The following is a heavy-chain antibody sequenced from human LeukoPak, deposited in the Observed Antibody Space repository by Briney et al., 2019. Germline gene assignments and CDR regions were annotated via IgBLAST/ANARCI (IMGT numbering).Heavy chain of an antibody. CDR2: ISSSGSTI. CDR3: AKDRVDGSGSQFDS. D-gene: IGHD3-10*01. Sequence: GGSLRLSCAASGFTLSSYEMNWVRQAPGKGLEWVSYISSSGSTIYYADSVKGRFTISRDNAKNSLYLQMNSLRVDDTAVHYCAKDRVDGSGSQFDSWGQGSLVTVSS. CDR1: GFTLSSYE. J-gene: IGHJ4*02. V-gene: IGHV3-48*03.